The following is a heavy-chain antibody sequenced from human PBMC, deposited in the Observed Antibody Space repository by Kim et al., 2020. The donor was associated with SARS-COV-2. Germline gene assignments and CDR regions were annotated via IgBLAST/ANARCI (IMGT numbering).Heavy chain of an antibody. J-gene: IGHJ5*02. D-gene: IGHD3-10*01. CDR3: ARDQGWYGSGSYYKGWFDP. V-gene: IGHV3-53*01. Sequence: GRFTISRDNSKNTLYLQMNSLRAEDTAVYYCARDQGWYGSGSYYKGWFDPWGQGTLVTVSS.